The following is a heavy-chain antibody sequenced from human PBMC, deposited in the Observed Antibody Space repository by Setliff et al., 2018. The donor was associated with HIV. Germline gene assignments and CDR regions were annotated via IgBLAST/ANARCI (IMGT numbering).Heavy chain of an antibody. Sequence: GASVKVSCKISGYTLTEVSMHWVRQAPGQGLEWMGWISGYNDNTNYAQKFQGRVTMTTDTTSSTSYMELRSLTSADAAMYYCARIRAAALLNAFDIWGQGTMVTVSS. V-gene: IGHV1-18*01. CDR3: ARIRAAALLNAFDI. D-gene: IGHD6-13*01. CDR1: GYTLTEVS. J-gene: IGHJ3*02. CDR2: ISGYNDNT.